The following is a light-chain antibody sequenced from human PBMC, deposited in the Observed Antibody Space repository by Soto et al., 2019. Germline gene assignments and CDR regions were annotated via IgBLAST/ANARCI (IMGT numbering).Light chain of an antibody. CDR3: SSYTSSSTLSV. V-gene: IGLV2-14*01. J-gene: IGLJ1*01. Sequence: SALTQPASVSGSPGQSITISCTGTSSDVGGYNYVSWYQQHPGKAPKLMIYDVSNRPSGVSNRFSGSKSGNTASLTISGLQAEDEAHYYCSSYTSSSTLSVFGTGTKLTVL. CDR1: SSDVGGYNY. CDR2: DVS.